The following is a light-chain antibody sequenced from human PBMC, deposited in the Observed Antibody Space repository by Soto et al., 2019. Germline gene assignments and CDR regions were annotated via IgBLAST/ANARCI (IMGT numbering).Light chain of an antibody. Sequence: QSALTQPASVSGSPGQSITISCTGTSSDVGSYNLVSWYQQHPGKAPKLMIYEGSKWPSGVSNRFSGSKSGNTASLTISGLQAEDEADYYCCSYAGSIIYVVFGGGTKLTVL. CDR2: EGS. J-gene: IGLJ2*01. CDR3: CSYAGSIIYVV. V-gene: IGLV2-23*01. CDR1: SSDVGSYNL.